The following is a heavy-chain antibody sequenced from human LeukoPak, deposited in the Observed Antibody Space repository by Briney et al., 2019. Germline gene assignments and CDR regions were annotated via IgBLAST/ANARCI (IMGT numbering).Heavy chain of an antibody. CDR3: AKDKTPSEAYLDC. CDR2: ITGTGGST. D-gene: IGHD3-3*01. Sequence: PGGSLRLSCAASGFTFSSYAMRWVRQAPGKGLEWVSGITGTGGSTSYADSVRGRFAISRENSKNTLYLQMNSLRAEDTAVYYCAKDKTPSEAYLDCWGQGTLVTVSS. V-gene: IGHV3-23*01. CDR1: GFTFSSYA. J-gene: IGHJ4*02.